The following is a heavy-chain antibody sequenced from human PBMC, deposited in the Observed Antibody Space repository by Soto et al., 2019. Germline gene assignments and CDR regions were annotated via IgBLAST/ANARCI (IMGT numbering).Heavy chain of an antibody. CDR2: INAGNGNR. D-gene: IGHD1-20*01. CDR3: ARGLYNPFDY. J-gene: IGHJ4*02. Sequence: ASVKVSCKASGYTFTSYAIHWVRQAPGQRLEWMGWINAGNGNRKYSQKFRGRVTITRDTSASTAYMELSSLRSEDTAVYYCARGLYNPFDYWGQGTLVTVSS. CDR1: GYTFTSYA. V-gene: IGHV1-3*01.